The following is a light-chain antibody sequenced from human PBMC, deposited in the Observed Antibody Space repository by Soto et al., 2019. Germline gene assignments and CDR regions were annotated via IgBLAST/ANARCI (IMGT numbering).Light chain of an antibody. CDR1: QYISTQ. V-gene: IGKV1-5*02. CDR3: QQYYSYSP. J-gene: IGKJ1*01. CDR2: GAF. Sequence: DTQMTQSPSTLSASVGDRVTIICRASQYISTQLAWYEQKPGKAPKLLISGAFSFESGVPSRFTGSRSVTEFTLTITTLHPDAFATYYSQQYYSYSPVAQGTKV.